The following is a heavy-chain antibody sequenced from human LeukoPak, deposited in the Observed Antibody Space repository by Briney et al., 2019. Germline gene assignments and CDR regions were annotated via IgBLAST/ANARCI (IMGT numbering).Heavy chain of an antibody. CDR1: GGSISSYY. CDR3: AREPYDSSGYYFRYLDY. D-gene: IGHD3-22*01. CDR2: IYYSGST. Sequence: SETLSLTCTVSGGSISSYYWSWIRQPPGKGLEWIGYIYYSGSTNYNPSLKSRVTISVDTSKNQFSLKLSSVTAADTAVYYCAREPYDSSGYYFRYLDYWGQGTLVTVSS. J-gene: IGHJ4*02. V-gene: IGHV4-59*01.